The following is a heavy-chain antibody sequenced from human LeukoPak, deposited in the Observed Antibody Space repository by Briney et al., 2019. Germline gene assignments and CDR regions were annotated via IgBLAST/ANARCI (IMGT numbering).Heavy chain of an antibody. V-gene: IGHV4-39*01. CDR2: INYGGST. J-gene: IGHJ5*02. CDR1: GGSISSSSYY. D-gene: IGHD2-2*01. CDR3: ASSCSSTSCYGSDP. Sequence: SETLSLTCTVSGGSISSSSYYWGWIRQPPGKGLEWIGSINYGGSTYYNPSLKSRVTISVDTSRNQFSLKLSSVTAADTAVYYCASSCSSTSCYGSDPWGQGTLVTVSS.